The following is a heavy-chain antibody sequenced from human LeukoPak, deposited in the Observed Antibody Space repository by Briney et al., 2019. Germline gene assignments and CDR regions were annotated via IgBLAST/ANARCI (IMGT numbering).Heavy chain of an antibody. J-gene: IGHJ4*02. CDR1: GFTFSSYA. V-gene: IGHV3-23*01. CDR2: ISVGGGST. Sequence: PGGSLRLSCAASGFTFSSYAMRWVRQAPGKGLEWVSGISVGGGSTYYADSVKGRFTISRDNARNSLYLQMDNLRAEDTGVYYCARDFYDGFALDYWGQGTLVTVSS. CDR3: ARDFYDGFALDY. D-gene: IGHD2/OR15-2a*01.